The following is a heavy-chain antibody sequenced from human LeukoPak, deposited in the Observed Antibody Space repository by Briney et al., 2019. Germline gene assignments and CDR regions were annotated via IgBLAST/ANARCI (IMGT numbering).Heavy chain of an antibody. D-gene: IGHD2-15*01. CDR3: ARVNIVVVTAGISYYFDY. V-gene: IGHV3-23*01. J-gene: IGHJ4*02. Sequence: GGSLRLSCAASGFTFSSYAMSWVRQAPGKGLEWVSTISDSGGNTYYADSVKGRFSISRDNSKNTLYLQMNSLRAEDTAVYFCARVNIVVVTAGISYYFDYWGQGTLVTVSS. CDR2: ISDSGGNT. CDR1: GFTFSSYA.